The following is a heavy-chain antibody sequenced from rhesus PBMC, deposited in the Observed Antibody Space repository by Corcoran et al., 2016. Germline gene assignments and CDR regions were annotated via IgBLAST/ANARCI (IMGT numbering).Heavy chain of an antibody. J-gene: IGHJ4*01. Sequence: QVQLQESGPGLVKPSETLSLTCAVSGGSISSGYYYWSWIRQPPGKGLEWIGYITYSGSTSYNPSLKSRVTISTDTSKNQFSLKLSSVTAADTAVYYCARVGRWLALDYWGQGVLVTVSS. CDR3: ARVGRWLALDY. CDR2: ITYSGST. V-gene: IGHV4-122*02. D-gene: IGHD6-37*01. CDR1: GGSISSGYYY.